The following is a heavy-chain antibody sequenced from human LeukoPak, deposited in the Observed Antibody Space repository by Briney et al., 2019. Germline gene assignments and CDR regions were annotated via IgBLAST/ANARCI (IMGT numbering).Heavy chain of an antibody. CDR3: ATKKPYYYDSSGLALEPFYFDY. CDR1: GYTFTSYY. CDR2: INPSGGST. V-gene: IGHV1-46*01. D-gene: IGHD3-22*01. J-gene: IGHJ4*02. Sequence: ASVKVSCKASGYTFTSYYMHWVRQAPGQGLGWMGIINPSGGSTSYAQKFQGRVTMTRDTSTSTVYMELSSLRSEDTAVYYCATKKPYYYDSSGLALEPFYFDYWGQGTLVTVSS.